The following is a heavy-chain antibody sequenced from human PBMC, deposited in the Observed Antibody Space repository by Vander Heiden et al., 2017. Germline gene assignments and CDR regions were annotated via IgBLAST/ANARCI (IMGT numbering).Heavy chain of an antibody. CDR3: AREGIQWFMYWFDP. D-gene: IGHD2-8*02. CDR1: GDSVSSNSAA. J-gene: IGHJ5*02. V-gene: IGHV6-1*01. CDR2: TYYRSKWHN. Sequence: QVHLQQSGPGLVKPSQTLSLTCAISGDSVSSNSAAWNWIRQSPSRGLEWLGRTYYRSKWHNDYAVSVKSRITINPDTSKNRFSLHLNSVTPEDTAVYYCAREGIQWFMYWFDPWGQGTLVTVSS.